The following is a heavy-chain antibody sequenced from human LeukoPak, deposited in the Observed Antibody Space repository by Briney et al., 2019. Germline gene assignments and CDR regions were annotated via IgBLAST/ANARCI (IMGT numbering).Heavy chain of an antibody. V-gene: IGHV3-20*04. D-gene: IGHD3-10*01. Sequence: GGSLRLSCAASGFTFDDYGMSWVRQAPGKGLEWVSGINWNGGSTGYADSVKGRFTISRDSAKNSLYLQMNSLRAEDTALYYCARGGSGSSPFDYYYYYMDVWGKGTTVTVSS. CDR2: INWNGGST. CDR3: ARGGSGSSPFDYYYYYMDV. J-gene: IGHJ6*03. CDR1: GFTFDDYG.